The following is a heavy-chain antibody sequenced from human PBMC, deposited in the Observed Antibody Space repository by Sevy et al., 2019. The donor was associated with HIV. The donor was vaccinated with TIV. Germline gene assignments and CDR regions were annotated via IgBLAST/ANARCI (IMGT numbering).Heavy chain of an antibody. V-gene: IGHV4-39*01. Sequence: SETLSLTCTVSGGSISSSSYYWGWIRQPPGKGLEWIGSIYYSGSTYYNPSLKSRVTISVDTSKNQFSLKLSSVTAADTAVYYCARIGDYYDSSGYYGGFDYWGQGTLVTISS. J-gene: IGHJ4*02. CDR1: GGSISSSSYY. D-gene: IGHD3-22*01. CDR2: IYYSGST. CDR3: ARIGDYYDSSGYYGGFDY.